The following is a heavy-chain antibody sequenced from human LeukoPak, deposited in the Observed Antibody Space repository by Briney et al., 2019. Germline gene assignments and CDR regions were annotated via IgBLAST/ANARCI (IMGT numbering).Heavy chain of an antibody. J-gene: IGHJ6*02. V-gene: IGHV3-7*01. D-gene: IGHD2-2*01. Sequence: GGSLRLSCAASGFTFSSYWMSWVHQAPGKGLEWVANIKQDGSEKYYVDSVKGRFTISRDNAKNSLYLQMNSLRAEDTAVYYCARDSRVVVPAAMRDCYYYGMDVWGQGTTVTVSS. CDR1: GFTFSSYW. CDR2: IKQDGSEK. CDR3: ARDSRVVVPAAMRDCYYYGMDV.